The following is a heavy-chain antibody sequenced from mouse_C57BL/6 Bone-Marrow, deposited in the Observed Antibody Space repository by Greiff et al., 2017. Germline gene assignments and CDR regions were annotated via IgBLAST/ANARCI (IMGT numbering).Heavy chain of an antibody. Sequence: EVQLVESGGGLVKPGGSLKLSCAASGFTFSSYTMSWVRQTPEKRLQWVAAISGGGGNTYYPDSVKGRFTISRDNDQNILYLQMSSLRYEDTAVYYCSRQVNTVQATKYFDVWGTGTTVTVSS. CDR2: ISGGGGNT. V-gene: IGHV5-9*04. CDR1: GFTFSSYT. J-gene: IGHJ1*03. D-gene: IGHD1-1*01. CDR3: SRQVNTVQATKYFDV.